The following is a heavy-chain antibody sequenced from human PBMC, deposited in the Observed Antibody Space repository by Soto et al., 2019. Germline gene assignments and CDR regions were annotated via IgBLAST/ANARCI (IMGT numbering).Heavy chain of an antibody. CDR2: IIPIPGTA. J-gene: IGHJ6*02. D-gene: IGHD2-2*01. V-gene: IGHV1-69*01. CDR1: GGTFGSYA. CDR3: ARSQGSSTSLEFYYYYYYGMDV. Sequence: QVQLVQSGAEVKKPGSSVKVSCKASGGTFGSYAIIWVRQAPGQGREWMGGIIPIPGTANYAQKFQVRVTIAADESTSTAYMELSSLRSEDTAVYYCARSQGSSTSLEFYYYYYYGMDVWGQGTTVTVSS.